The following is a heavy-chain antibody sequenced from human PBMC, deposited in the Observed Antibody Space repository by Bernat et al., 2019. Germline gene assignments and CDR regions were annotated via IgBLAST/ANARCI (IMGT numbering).Heavy chain of an antibody. CDR2: ISSSGSTI. V-gene: IGHV3-48*03. J-gene: IGHJ6*03. Sequence: EVRLVESGGGLVQPGGSLRLSCAASGFTFSSYEMNWVRQAPGKGLEWVSYISSSGSTIYYADSVKGRFTISRDNAKNSLYLQMNSLRAEDTAVYYCAREYCSGGSCYSHYYYYYYMDVWGKGTTVTVSS. CDR1: GFTFSSYE. CDR3: AREYCSGGSCYSHYYYYYYMDV. D-gene: IGHD2-15*01.